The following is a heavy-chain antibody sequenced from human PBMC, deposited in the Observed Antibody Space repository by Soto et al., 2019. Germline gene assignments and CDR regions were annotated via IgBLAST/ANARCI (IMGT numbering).Heavy chain of an antibody. V-gene: IGHV3-30*18. CDR1: GFTFSSFG. D-gene: IGHD6-19*01. Sequence: LRLSCAASGFTFSSFGMRWVRQAPGKGLEWVALISYDGSNKYYADSVKGRFTISRDKSKNTLYLQMNSLRAKDTAVYYCAKDRGWSSADLDYWGQGTLVTVSS. J-gene: IGHJ4*02. CDR3: AKDRGWSSADLDY. CDR2: ISYDGSNK.